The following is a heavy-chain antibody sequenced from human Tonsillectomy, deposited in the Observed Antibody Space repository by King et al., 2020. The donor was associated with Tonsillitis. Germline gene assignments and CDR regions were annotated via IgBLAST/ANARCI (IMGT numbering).Heavy chain of an antibody. CDR3: AREFNVTIGTTAYRYFDL. CDR1: GGSISSGGYS. V-gene: IGHV4-30-4*07. D-gene: IGHD1/OR15-1a*01. CDR2: IYYSGST. Sequence: VQLQESGPGLVKPSQTLSLTCAVSGGSISSGGYSWSWIRQPPGKGLEWIGYIYYSGSTYYNPSLKSRVTISVDTSKNQFSLKLSSVTAADTAVYYCAREFNVTIGTTAYRYFDLWGRGTLVTVSS. J-gene: IGHJ2*01.